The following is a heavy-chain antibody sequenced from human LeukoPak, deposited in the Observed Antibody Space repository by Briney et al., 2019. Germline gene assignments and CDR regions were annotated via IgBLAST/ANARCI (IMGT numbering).Heavy chain of an antibody. Sequence: SQTLSLTRTLSGRSITRGGYYWRWIRKHPGKGVVRIVYIYHIGRTYYSPSLQSRITISVDTSKNQFSLNLSSVTAADTAVYYCARVPMRASYYYMDVWGKGTTVTVSS. CDR2: IYHIGRT. V-gene: IGHV4-31*03. CDR3: ARVPMRASYYYMDV. J-gene: IGHJ6*03. CDR1: GRSITRGGYY.